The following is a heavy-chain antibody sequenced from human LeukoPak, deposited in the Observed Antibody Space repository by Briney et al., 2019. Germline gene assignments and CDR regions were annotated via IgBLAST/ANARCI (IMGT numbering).Heavy chain of an antibody. CDR3: ARRGYSYAIDY. V-gene: IGHV4-59*08. D-gene: IGHD5-18*01. J-gene: IGHJ4*02. CDR1: GGSISGYY. Sequence: SETLSLACTVSGGSISGYYWSWIRHPPGKGLEWIGYIYYSGSTNYNPSLKSRVTISVDTSKNQFSLKLSSVTAADTAVYYCARRGYSYAIDYWGQGTLVTVSS. CDR2: IYYSGST.